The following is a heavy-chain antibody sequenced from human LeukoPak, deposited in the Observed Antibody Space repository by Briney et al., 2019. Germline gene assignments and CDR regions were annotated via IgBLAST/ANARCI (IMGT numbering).Heavy chain of an antibody. CDR3: ASGYDRYYFDY. V-gene: IGHV4-59*08. J-gene: IGHJ4*02. D-gene: IGHD5-12*01. CDR2: FYYSGST. CDR1: GGSISSYY. Sequence: SETLSLTCTVSGGSISSYYWSWIRQPPGKGLEWIGYFYYSGSTNYNPSLKSRVTISVDTSKNQFSLKLSSVTAADTAVYYCASGYDRYYFDYWGQGTLVTVSS.